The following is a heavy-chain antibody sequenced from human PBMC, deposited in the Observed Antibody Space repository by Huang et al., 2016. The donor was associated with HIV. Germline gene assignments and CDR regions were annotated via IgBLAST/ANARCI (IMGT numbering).Heavy chain of an antibody. CDR2: INTNTGNP. CDR1: GYPFTSHT. V-gene: IGHV7-4-1*02. CDR3: LIILVRGLIDAVDY. Sequence: QVQLVQSGSELKKPGASVKVSCKASGYPFTSHTINWVRQAPGQGLEWMGWINTNTGNPTYAPGFTGRIVFSLHTSVSTAYLQLSSLKAEDTAVYYCLIILVRGLIDAVDYWGQGTLVTVSS. D-gene: IGHD3-10*01. J-gene: IGHJ4*02.